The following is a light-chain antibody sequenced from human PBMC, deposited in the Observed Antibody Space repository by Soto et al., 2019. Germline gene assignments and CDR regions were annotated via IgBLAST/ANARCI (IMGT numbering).Light chain of an antibody. CDR2: SSS. CDR3: LQYNDYSWT. CDR1: ETIITW. Sequence: DTQMTQSPSTLSASVGDRVTITCRASETIITWLAWYQQKPGQAPKLLIYSSSFLESGVPSRFSGSGSGTEFTLNISSLQPDDFATYYCLQYNDYSWTFGQGTKVQIK. J-gene: IGKJ1*01. V-gene: IGKV1-5*01.